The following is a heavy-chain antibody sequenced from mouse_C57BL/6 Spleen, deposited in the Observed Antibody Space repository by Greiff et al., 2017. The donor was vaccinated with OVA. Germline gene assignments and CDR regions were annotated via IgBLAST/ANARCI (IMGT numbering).Heavy chain of an antibody. CDR1: GYTFTSYW. V-gene: IGHV1-50*01. CDR2: IDPSDSYT. J-gene: IGHJ4*01. CDR3: ARYYYGSTYAMDY. Sequence: QVQLQQPGAELVKPGASVKLSCKASGYTFTSYWMQWVKQRPGQGLEWIGEIDPSDSYTNYNQKFKGKATLTVDTSSSTAYMQLSSLTSEDSAVYYCARYYYGSTYAMDYWGQGTSFTVSS. D-gene: IGHD1-1*01.